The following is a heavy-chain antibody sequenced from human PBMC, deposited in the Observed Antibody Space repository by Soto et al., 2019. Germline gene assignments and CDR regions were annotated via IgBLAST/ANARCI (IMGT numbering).Heavy chain of an antibody. J-gene: IGHJ6*02. CDR1: GFTFAIYW. Sequence: GESLKISCKGSGFTFAIYWIGWVRQVPGKGLEWMGIIYPRDSDSTYSPSFQGQVTISADKSISTAYLQWSSLQASDTAVYYCARGSPSADLPYYYGMDAWGQGTTVTVSS. CDR3: ARGSPSADLPYYYGMDA. V-gene: IGHV5-51*01. CDR2: IYPRDSDS. D-gene: IGHD2-15*01.